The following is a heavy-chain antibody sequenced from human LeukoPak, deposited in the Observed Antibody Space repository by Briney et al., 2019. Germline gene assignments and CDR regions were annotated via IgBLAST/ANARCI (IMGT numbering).Heavy chain of an antibody. J-gene: IGHJ4*02. V-gene: IGHV4-39*07. D-gene: IGHD3-10*01. Sequence: SETLSLTCTVSGGSISSSSYYWGWIRQPPGKGLEWIGSIYYSGSTYYNPSLKSRVTISVDTSKNQFSLKLSSVTAADTAVYYCARGPMYYYGSGSYPFDYRGQGTLVTVSS. CDR3: ARGPMYYYGSGSYPFDY. CDR1: GGSISSSSYY. CDR2: IYYSGST.